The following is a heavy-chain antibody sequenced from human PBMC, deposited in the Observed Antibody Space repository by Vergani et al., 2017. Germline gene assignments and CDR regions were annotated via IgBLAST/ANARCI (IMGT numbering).Heavy chain of an antibody. V-gene: IGHV5-51*01. CDR2: INPIDSKI. CDR3: TRHGPCGDGACLHFDH. CDR1: ESSFISNE. J-gene: IGHJ4*02. Sequence: EVMLVQSGAEVKKPGESLKISCKYSESSFISNEIAWVRQMSGKGLQWMGNINPIDSKIAYSPSFQGQAIMSLDKSITTAYLQWRILKASDTAVYYCTRHGPCGDGACLHFDHWGRGTQVTVSS. D-gene: IGHD2-21*01.